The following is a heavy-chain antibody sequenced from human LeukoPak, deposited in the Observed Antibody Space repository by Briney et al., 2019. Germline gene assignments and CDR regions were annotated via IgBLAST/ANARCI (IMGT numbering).Heavy chain of an antibody. Sequence: SETLSLTCAVSGYSISSGHYWAWVRQPPGKGLEWIGEINHSGSTNYNPSLKRRVTISVDTSKNQFSLKLSSVTAADTAVYYCARGGCSSTSCYAFDYWGQGTLVTVSS. J-gene: IGHJ4*02. CDR1: GYSISSGHY. D-gene: IGHD2-2*01. V-gene: IGHV4-38-2*01. CDR2: INHSGST. CDR3: ARGGCSSTSCYAFDY.